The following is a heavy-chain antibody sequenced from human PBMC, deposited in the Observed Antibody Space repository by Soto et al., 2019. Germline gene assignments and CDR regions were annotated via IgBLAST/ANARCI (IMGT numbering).Heavy chain of an antibody. Sequence: PSETLSLTCTVSGDSISSGGYYWSWIRQHPGKGLEWIGYIYYSGSTYYNPSLKSRVTISVDTSKNQFSLKLSSVTAADTAVYYCARDPIGYGSGLQPPYYFDYWGQGTLVTVSS. J-gene: IGHJ4*02. V-gene: IGHV4-31*03. CDR2: IYYSGST. CDR3: ARDPIGYGSGLQPPYYFDY. D-gene: IGHD3-10*01. CDR1: GDSISSGGYY.